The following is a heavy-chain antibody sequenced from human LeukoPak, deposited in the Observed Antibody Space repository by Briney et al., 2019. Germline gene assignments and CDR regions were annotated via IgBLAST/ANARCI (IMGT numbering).Heavy chain of an antibody. D-gene: IGHD6-19*01. CDR3: ARDGSPWLPTYYFDY. CDR1: GYSISSGYY. Sequence: PSETLSLTCTVSGYSISSGYYWGWIRQPPGKGLEWIGSIYHSGSTYYNPSLKSRVTISVDTSKNQFSLKLSSVTAADTAVYYCARDGSPWLPTYYFDYWGQGTLVTVSS. V-gene: IGHV4-38-2*02. J-gene: IGHJ4*02. CDR2: IYHSGST.